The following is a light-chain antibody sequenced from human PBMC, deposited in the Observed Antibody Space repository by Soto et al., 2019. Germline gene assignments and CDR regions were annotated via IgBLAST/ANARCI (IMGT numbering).Light chain of an antibody. CDR1: QSLRSS. V-gene: IGKV3-15*01. Sequence: ETMMTQSPDTLSVSLGERATLSCRASQSLRSSLAWYQQKPGQAPRLLIYDASTRATGIPARFSGSGSGTDFTHTISGLQSEDFAVYYCQQYNNWPQTFGQGTKVDIK. CDR3: QQYNNWPQT. CDR2: DAS. J-gene: IGKJ1*01.